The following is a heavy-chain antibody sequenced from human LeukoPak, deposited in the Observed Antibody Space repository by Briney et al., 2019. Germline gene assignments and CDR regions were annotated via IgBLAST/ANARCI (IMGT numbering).Heavy chain of an antibody. CDR3: ARDLVGSWYLDY. Sequence: ASVKVSCKASGYTFTDYYIHWVRQAPGQGLEWMGWINPNTGDTNYAQNFQGRVTMTRDMSTSTVYMELSSLRSEDTAVYYCARDLVGSWYLDYWGQGTLVTVSS. V-gene: IGHV1-2*02. D-gene: IGHD6-13*01. CDR2: INPNTGDT. J-gene: IGHJ4*02. CDR1: GYTFTDYY.